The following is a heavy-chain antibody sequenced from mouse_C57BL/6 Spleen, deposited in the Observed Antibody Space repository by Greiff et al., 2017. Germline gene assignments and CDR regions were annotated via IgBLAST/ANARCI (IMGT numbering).Heavy chain of an antibody. CDR2: ISGGGGNT. D-gene: IGHD4-1*01. J-gene: IGHJ2*01. Sequence: EVQVVESGGGLVKPGGSLKLSCAASGFTFSSYTMSWVRQTPEKRLEWVATISGGGGNTYYPDSVKGRFTISRDNAKNTLYLQMSRLRSEDTALYYCARHAWDGHDDWGQGTTLTVSS. CDR1: GFTFSSYT. CDR3: ARHAWDGHDD. V-gene: IGHV5-9*01.